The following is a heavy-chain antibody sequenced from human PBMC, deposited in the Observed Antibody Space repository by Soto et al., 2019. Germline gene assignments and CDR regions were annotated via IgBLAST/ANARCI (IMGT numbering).Heavy chain of an antibody. V-gene: IGHV4-31*03. CDR1: GGSISSGVYY. CDR3: EVAVVNRYYFDY. CDR2: IYYSGTT. D-gene: IGHD6-19*01. Sequence: QVQLQESGPGLVKPSQTLSLTCTVSGGSISSGVYYWSWIRQHPGKGLEWIGYIYYSGTTYYNPYLKIRVTISVDTSKNQFSLKLSSGTAADPAVYYCEVAVVNRYYFDYWGHGTLVTVSS. J-gene: IGHJ4*01.